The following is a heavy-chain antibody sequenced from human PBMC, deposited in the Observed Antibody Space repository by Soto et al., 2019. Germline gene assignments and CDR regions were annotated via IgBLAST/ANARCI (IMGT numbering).Heavy chain of an antibody. D-gene: IGHD6-13*01. V-gene: IGHV1-2*04. Sequence: ASVKLCCKGSGFTFSRSAVQWVRQAPGQGLEWMGWINPNSGGTNYAQKFQGWVTMTRDTSISTAYMELSRLRSDDTAVYYCARARCAGSSSWYWLYPWG. CDR3: ARARCAGSSSWYWLYP. CDR1: GFTFSRSA. J-gene: IGHJ5*02. CDR2: INPNSGGT.